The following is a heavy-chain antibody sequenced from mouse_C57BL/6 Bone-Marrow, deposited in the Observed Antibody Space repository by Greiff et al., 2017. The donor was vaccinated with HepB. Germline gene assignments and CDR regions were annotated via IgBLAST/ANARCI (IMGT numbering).Heavy chain of an antibody. V-gene: IGHV14-4*01. D-gene: IGHD1-1*01. CDR2: IDPENGDT. CDR3: TTLLLRP. J-gene: IGHJ2*01. Sequence: EVKLQESGAELVRPGASVKLSCTASGFNIKDDYMHWVKQRPEQGLEWIGWIDPENGDTEYASKFQGKATITADTSSNTAYLQLSSLTSEDTAVYYCTTLLLRPRGQGTTLTVSS. CDR1: GFNIKDDY.